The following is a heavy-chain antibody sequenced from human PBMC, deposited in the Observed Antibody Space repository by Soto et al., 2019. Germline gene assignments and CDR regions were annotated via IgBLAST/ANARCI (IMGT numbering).Heavy chain of an antibody. CDR2: VSAYNGNT. CDR1: GYTFTSYS. D-gene: IGHD2-2*01. V-gene: IGHV1-18*01. J-gene: IGHJ6*02. Sequence: QVQLVQSGAEVKKPGASVKVSCKASGYTFTSYSINWVRQAPGQGLEWMGWVSAYNGNTNYAQNLQDRVSMTTDTTTSTAYMELRSLRSDDTAVYYCARVPVVPGASWFYSNGMDVWGQGTTVTVSS. CDR3: ARVPVVPGASWFYSNGMDV.